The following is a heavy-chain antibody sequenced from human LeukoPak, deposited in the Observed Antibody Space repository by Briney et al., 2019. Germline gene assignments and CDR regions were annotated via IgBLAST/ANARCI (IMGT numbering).Heavy chain of an antibody. J-gene: IGHJ4*02. CDR1: GFTFNSYW. V-gene: IGHV3-7*05. CDR2: IKQDGSEK. D-gene: IGHD4-11*01. CDR3: AKFHTVTTTY. Sequence: GGSLRLSCAVSGFTFNSYWMRWVRQAPGKGLEWVADIKQDGSEKYYVDSVKGRFTISRDNSKNTLYVQMNSLRAEDTAVYYCAKFHTVTTTYWGQGTLVTVSS.